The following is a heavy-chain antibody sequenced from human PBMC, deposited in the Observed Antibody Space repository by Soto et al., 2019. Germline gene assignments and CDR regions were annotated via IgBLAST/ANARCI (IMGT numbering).Heavy chain of an antibody. Sequence: QVQLQESGPGLVKPSETLSLTCTVSGGSISSYYWSWIRQPPGKGLERIGYIFYSGSTNYNPSLKSRVTIAVDTSKNQFSLKLRSVTAADTAVDYCARVNCGGSCYSSFFYGLDVWGQGTTVTVSS. D-gene: IGHD2-15*01. V-gene: IGHV4-59*01. J-gene: IGHJ6*02. CDR2: IFYSGST. CDR1: GGSISSYY. CDR3: ARVNCGGSCYSSFFYGLDV.